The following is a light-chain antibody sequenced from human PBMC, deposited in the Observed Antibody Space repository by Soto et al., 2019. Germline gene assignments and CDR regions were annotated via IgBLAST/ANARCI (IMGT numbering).Light chain of an antibody. Sequence: EIVLTQSPGTLSLSPGERATLSCRASQSVPSNFLAWYQQKPGQAPILVIYGVSRRATGIPDRFSGSGSGTDFTLTISRLEPEDLAMYYCQQYDSSWTFGQGTKVEIK. J-gene: IGKJ1*01. CDR1: QSVPSNF. V-gene: IGKV3-20*01. CDR3: QQYDSSWT. CDR2: GVS.